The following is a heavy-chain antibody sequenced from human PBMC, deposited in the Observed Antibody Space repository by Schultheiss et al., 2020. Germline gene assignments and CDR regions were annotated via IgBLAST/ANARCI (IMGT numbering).Heavy chain of an antibody. Sequence: GESLKISCAASGFTFSSYGMHWVRQAPGKGLEWVAVISYDGSNKYYADSVKGRFTISRDNSKNTLYLQMNSLKTEDTAVYYCTTLSGYDYADAFDIWGQGTMVTVSS. J-gene: IGHJ3*02. D-gene: IGHD5-12*01. CDR1: GFTFSSYG. CDR2: ISYDGSNK. CDR3: TTLSGYDYADAFDI. V-gene: IGHV3-30*03.